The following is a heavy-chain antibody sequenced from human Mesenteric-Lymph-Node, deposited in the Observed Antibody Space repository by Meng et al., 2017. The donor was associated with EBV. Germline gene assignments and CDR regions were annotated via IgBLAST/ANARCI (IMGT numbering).Heavy chain of an antibody. CDR1: GDSISCNCC. CDR3: ARDELMVRGLFDS. CDR2: VFYSGST. V-gene: IGHV4-39*07. J-gene: IGHJ4*02. D-gene: IGHD3-10*01. Sequence: QWRDAAQGLVETAEPLSITCTVSGDSISCNCCWNWIRQSTGKRLEWIGSVFYSGSTDYNTSLKSRVTISVDTSTGEFSLKLTSVTAADTAIYYCARDELMVRGLFDSWCQGTLVTVSS.